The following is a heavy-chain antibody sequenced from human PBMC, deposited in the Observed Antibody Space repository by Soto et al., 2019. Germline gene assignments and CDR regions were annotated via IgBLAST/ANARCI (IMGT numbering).Heavy chain of an antibody. V-gene: IGHV4-31*03. D-gene: IGHD3-10*01. Sequence: QVQLQESGPGLVKPSQTLSLTCTVSGGSISSGGYHWSWIRQHPGKGLEWIGYIYYSGSTSYNPSLKSRVTISEETSKNQFSLKLSSVTAADTAVYFCARGVRDWGQGTLVTVSS. J-gene: IGHJ4*02. CDR1: GGSISSGGYH. CDR2: IYYSGST. CDR3: ARGVRD.